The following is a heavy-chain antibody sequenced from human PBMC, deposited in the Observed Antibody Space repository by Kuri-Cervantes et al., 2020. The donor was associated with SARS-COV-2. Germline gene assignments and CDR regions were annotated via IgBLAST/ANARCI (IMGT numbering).Heavy chain of an antibody. CDR2: TYYRSKWYN. J-gene: IGHJ3*02. D-gene: IGHD3-3*01. CDR3: ANSFRDFWSGWDAFDI. CDR1: GDSVSSNSAA. Sequence: SETLSLTCAISGDSVSSNSAAWNWIRQSPSRGLEWLGRTYYRSKWYNDYAVSVKSRITINPDTSKNQFSLQLNSVTPEDTAVYYCANSFRDFWSGWDAFDIWGQGTMVTVSS. V-gene: IGHV6-1*01.